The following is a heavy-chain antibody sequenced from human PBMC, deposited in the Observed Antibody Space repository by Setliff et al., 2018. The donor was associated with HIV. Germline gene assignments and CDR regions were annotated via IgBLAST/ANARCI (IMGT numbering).Heavy chain of an antibody. J-gene: IGHJ1*01. D-gene: IGHD6-13*01. Sequence: GASVKVSCKVSGYTLTELSMHWVRQAPGKGLEWMGGFDPEDGETMYAQKFQGRLTMTEDTSTTTAYMELSRLKSDDTAVYYCARDPGYSSTWYSESFQHWGQGTVVTVSS. CDR1: GYTLTELS. CDR2: FDPEDGET. V-gene: IGHV1-24*01. CDR3: ARDPGYSSTWYSESFQH.